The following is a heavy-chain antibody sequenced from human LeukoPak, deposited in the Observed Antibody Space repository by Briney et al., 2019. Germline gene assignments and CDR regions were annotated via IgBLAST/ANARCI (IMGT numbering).Heavy chain of an antibody. Sequence: PGGSLRLSCAASGLTFSRYNMNWVRLAPGGGPEWIAHINTKGGLIYYANSVKGRFTISRDSTYNSLDLHMHSLRVEDTAVYYCATENNVARYYFDYWGQGTLVTVSS. CDR1: GLTFSRYN. D-gene: IGHD2-21*01. CDR3: ATENNVARYYFDY. CDR2: INTKGGLI. V-gene: IGHV3-48*03. J-gene: IGHJ4*02.